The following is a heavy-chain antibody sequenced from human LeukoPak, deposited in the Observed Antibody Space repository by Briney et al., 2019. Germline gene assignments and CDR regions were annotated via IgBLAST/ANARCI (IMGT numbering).Heavy chain of an antibody. CDR3: ARGRSGYSYGWGYYYYGMDV. D-gene: IGHD5-18*01. V-gene: IGHV3-21*01. J-gene: IGHJ6*02. Sequence: KPGGSLRLSCAASGFTFSSYSMDWVRQAPGKGLEWVSSISSSSSYIYYADSVKGRFTISRDNAKNSLYLQMNSLRAEDTAVYYCARGRSGYSYGWGYYYYGMDVWGQGTTVTVSS. CDR1: GFTFSSYS. CDR2: ISSSSSYI.